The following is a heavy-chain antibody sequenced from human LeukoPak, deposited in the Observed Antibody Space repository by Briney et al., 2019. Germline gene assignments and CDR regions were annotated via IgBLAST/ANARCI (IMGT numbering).Heavy chain of an antibody. V-gene: IGHV1-69*13. CDR3: AREAVYCGGDCYLDY. J-gene: IGHJ4*02. Sequence: ASVNVSCKASGGTFSSYAISWVRQAPGQGLEWMGGIIPIFGTANYAQKFQGRVTITADESTSTAYMELSSLRSEDTAVYYCAREAVYCGGDCYLDYWGQGTLVTVSS. CDR1: GGTFSSYA. CDR2: IIPIFGTA. D-gene: IGHD2-21*02.